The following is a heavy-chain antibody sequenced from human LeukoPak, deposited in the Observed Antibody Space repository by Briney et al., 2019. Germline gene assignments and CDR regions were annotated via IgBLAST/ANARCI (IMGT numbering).Heavy chain of an antibody. D-gene: IGHD2-2*01. CDR3: ARRFSRLKSFDY. CDR2: IYYSGST. J-gene: IGHJ4*02. V-gene: IGHV4-39*01. Sequence: SETLSFTCTVSGGSISTYYWGWIRQPPGKGLEWIGSIYYSGSTYYNPSLKSRVTISVDTSKNQFSLKLSSVTAADTAVYYCARRFSRLKSFDYWGQGTLVTVSS. CDR1: GGSISTYY.